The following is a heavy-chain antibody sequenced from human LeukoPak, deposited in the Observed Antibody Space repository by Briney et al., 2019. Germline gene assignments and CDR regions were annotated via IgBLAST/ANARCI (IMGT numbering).Heavy chain of an antibody. CDR3: ARAYGYGYGGSAPFDY. CDR1: GFTFSSYD. D-gene: IGHD5-12*01. J-gene: IGHJ4*02. Sequence: GGSLRLSCAASGFTFSSYDMHWVRQATGKGLEWASAIGTAGDTYYPGSVKGRFTISRENAKNSLCLQMNSLRAGDTAVYYCARAYGYGYGGSAPFDYWGQGTLVTVSS. V-gene: IGHV3-13*01. CDR2: IGTAGDT.